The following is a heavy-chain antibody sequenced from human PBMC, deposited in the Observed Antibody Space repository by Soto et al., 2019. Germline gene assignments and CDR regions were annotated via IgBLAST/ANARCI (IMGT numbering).Heavy chain of an antibody. Sequence: QLQLQESGPGLVKPSETLSLTCTVSGGSISSSSYYWGWIRQPPGKGLEWIGSIYYSGSTYYNPSLKSRVTISVDTSKNQFSLKLSSVTAADTAVYYCARLDYSGSRLYYFDYWSQGTLVTVSS. CDR3: ARLDYSGSRLYYFDY. CDR2: IYYSGST. J-gene: IGHJ4*02. D-gene: IGHD1-26*01. V-gene: IGHV4-39*01. CDR1: GGSISSSSYY.